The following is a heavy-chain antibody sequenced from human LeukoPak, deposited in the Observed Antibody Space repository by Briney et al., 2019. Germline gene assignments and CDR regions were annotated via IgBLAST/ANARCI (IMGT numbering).Heavy chain of an antibody. CDR3: ARVTGYRIEDYFDY. CDR2: IYYSGRT. CDR1: GGSISNYY. V-gene: IGHV4-59*01. J-gene: IGHJ4*02. Sequence: SETLSLTCTVSGGSISNYYWSWIRQPPGKGLEWIAYIYYSGRTNYNPSLKSRVTISVETSKSEFSLKLRSVTAADTAVYYCARVTGYRIEDYFDYWGQGTLVTVSS. D-gene: IGHD6-13*01.